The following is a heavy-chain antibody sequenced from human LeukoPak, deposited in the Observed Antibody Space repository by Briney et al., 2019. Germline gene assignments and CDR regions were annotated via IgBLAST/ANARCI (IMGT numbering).Heavy chain of an antibody. CDR3: ATGNMVRGVPVKY. CDR2: IYYSGST. J-gene: IGHJ4*02. Sequence: SQTLSLTCTVSGGSISSYYWSWIRQPPGKGLEWIGYIYYSGSTNYNPSLKSRVTISVDTSKNQFSLKLSSVTAADTAVYYCATGNMVRGVPVKYWGQGTLVTVSS. CDR1: GGSISSYY. D-gene: IGHD3-10*01. V-gene: IGHV4-59*01.